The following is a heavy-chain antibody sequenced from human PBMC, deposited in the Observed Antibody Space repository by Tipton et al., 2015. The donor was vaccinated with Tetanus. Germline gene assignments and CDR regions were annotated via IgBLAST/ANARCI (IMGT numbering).Heavy chain of an antibody. CDR3: ARMGFTYGQVVY. J-gene: IGHJ4*02. Sequence: TLSLTCTVSGDSISSGDYYWSWIRQPPGKGLEWIGHVYYSGRTYYNPPLKSRVTISADMSKNQFSLKLTSVTAADTATYYCARMGFTYGQVVYWGQGTLVTVAS. D-gene: IGHD5-18*01. CDR1: GDSISSGDYY. V-gene: IGHV4-30-4*01. CDR2: VYYSGRT.